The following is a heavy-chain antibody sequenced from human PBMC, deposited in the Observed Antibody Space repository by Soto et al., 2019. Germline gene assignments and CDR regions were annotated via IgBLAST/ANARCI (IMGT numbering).Heavy chain of an antibody. CDR3: ARETYCSSTSCSLDSYYYGMDV. J-gene: IGHJ6*02. CDR2: IIPIFGTA. D-gene: IGHD2-2*01. CDR1: GGTFSSYA. V-gene: IGHV1-69*13. Sequence: GASVKVSCKASGGTFSSYAISWVRQAPGQGLEWMGGIIPIFGTANYAQKFQGRVTITADESTSTAYMELSSLRSEDTAVYYCARETYCSSTSCSLDSYYYGMDVWGQGTTVTVSS.